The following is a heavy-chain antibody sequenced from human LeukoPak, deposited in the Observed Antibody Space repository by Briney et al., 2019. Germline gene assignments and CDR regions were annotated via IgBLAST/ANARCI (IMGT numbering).Heavy chain of an antibody. D-gene: IGHD2-15*01. CDR1: GGSISSYY. V-gene: IGHV4-59*01. CDR2: IYYSGST. CDR3: ARGDCSGGSCYSTFDY. J-gene: IGHJ4*02. Sequence: SETLSLTCAVSGGSISSYYWSWIRQPPGKGLEWIGCIYYSGSTNYNPSLKSRVTISVDTSKNQFSLKLSSVTAADTAVYYCARGDCSGGSCYSTFDYWGQGTLVTVSS.